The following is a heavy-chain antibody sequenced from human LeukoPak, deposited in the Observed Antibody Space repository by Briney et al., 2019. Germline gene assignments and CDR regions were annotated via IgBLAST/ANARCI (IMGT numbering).Heavy chain of an antibody. Sequence: GGSLRLSCAASGFPFSSYAMSWVRQAPGKGLEWVSTISNSDDSTYYADSVKGRFTISRDNSENTRFLRMNSLRAEDTAVYYCAKATGYLLWGQGTLVIVSS. CDR2: ISNSDDST. V-gene: IGHV3-23*01. CDR3: AKATGYLL. CDR1: GFPFSSYA. D-gene: IGHD1-14*01. J-gene: IGHJ4*02.